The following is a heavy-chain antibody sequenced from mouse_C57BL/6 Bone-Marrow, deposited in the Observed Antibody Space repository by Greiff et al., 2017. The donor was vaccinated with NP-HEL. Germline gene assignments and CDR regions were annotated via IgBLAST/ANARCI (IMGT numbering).Heavy chain of an antibody. CDR3: ARYPYYYGSSYYWYFDV. CDR1: GYSITSDY. J-gene: IGHJ1*03. D-gene: IGHD1-1*01. V-gene: IGHV3-8*01. Sequence: EVKLVESGPGLAKPSQTLSLTCSVTGYSITSDYWNWIRKFPGNKLEYMGYISYSGSTYYNPSLKSRISITRDTSKNQYYLQLNSVTTEDTATYYCARYPYYYGSSYYWYFDVWGTGTTVTVSS. CDR2: ISYSGST.